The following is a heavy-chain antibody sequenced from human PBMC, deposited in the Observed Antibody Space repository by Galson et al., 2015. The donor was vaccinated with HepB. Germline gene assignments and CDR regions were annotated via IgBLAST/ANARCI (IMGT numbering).Heavy chain of an antibody. CDR1: GFTFSAYA. CDR3: AKDRIDYSAYMHAFDV. D-gene: IGHD4/OR15-4a*01. V-gene: IGHV3-23*01. CDR2: IRGSGGKP. Sequence: SLRLSCAASGFTFSAYAMSWVRQAPGKGLEWVSAIRGSGGKPNFADSVKGRFSISRDNSKNTLYLQMNSLRAEDTAVYYCAKDRIDYSAYMHAFDVWGQGTLVTVSS. J-gene: IGHJ3*01.